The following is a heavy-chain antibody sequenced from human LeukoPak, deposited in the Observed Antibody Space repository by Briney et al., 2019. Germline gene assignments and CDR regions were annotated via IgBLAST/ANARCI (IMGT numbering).Heavy chain of an antibody. CDR3: ARAKTGYYIRRNYFDY. J-gene: IGHJ4*02. CDR1: GGSFSGYY. D-gene: IGHD3-9*01. V-gene: IGHV4-34*01. Sequence: SETLSLTCAVYGGSFSGYYWSWIRQPPGKGLEWIGEINHSGSTSYNPSLKSRVTISVDTSKNQFSLKLSSVTAADTAVYYCARAKTGYYIRRNYFDYWGQGTLVTVSS. CDR2: INHSGST.